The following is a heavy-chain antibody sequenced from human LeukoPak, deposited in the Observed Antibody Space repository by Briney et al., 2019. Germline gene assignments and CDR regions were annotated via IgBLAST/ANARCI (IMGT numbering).Heavy chain of an antibody. D-gene: IGHD3-22*01. J-gene: IGHJ4*02. CDR3: AKDQGYDDSSGYQYFFDS. V-gene: IGHV3-30*02. CDR1: GFTFSSSG. Sequence: GGSLRLSCAASGFTFSSSGMHWVRQAPDKGLDWVAFIRYDESNQYYADSVKGRFTISRDNAKNTLFLQMNNLRAEDTAFYYCAKDQGYDDSSGYQYFFDSWGQGTLVTVSS. CDR2: IRYDESNQ.